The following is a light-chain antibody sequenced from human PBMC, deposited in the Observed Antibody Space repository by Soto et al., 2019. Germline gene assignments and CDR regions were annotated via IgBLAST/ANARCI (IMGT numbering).Light chain of an antibody. J-gene: IGKJ3*01. CDR2: LAT. V-gene: IGKV1-9*01. CDR3: QQLDLYPIT. CDR1: QDISRY. Sequence: DIQLTQSPSLLSASIGDRVTITCRASQDISRYLAWYQQKPGTAPRLLISLATTLQGGVPSRFSGSGSGTEFTLTISGLQPEDIATYYCQQLDLYPITFGPGTKVDI.